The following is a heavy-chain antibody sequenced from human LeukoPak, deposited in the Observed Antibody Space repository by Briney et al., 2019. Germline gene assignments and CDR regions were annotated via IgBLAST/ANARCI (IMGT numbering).Heavy chain of an antibody. D-gene: IGHD3-10*01. CDR2: ISYDGSNK. CDR1: GFTFSSYG. V-gene: IGHV3-30*18. J-gene: IGHJ4*02. CDR3: AKDRWFGEFLTNYFDY. Sequence: GGSLRLSCAASGFTFSSYGMHWVRQAPGKGLEWVAVISYDGSNKYYADPVKGRFTISRDNSKNTLYLQMNSLRAEDTAVYYCAKDRWFGEFLTNYFDYWGQGTLVTVSS.